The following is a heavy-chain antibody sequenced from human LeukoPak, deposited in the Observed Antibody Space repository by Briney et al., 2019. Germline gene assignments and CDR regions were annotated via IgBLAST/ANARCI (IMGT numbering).Heavy chain of an antibody. CDR1: GFTFSNNW. CDR2: INSDGRTT. J-gene: IGHJ4*02. D-gene: IGHD3-22*01. V-gene: IGHV3-74*01. Sequence: GSLRLSCAASGFTFSNNWMHWVRQAPGKGLVWDSRINSDGRTTTYADSVKGRFTISRDNAKNTLYLQMNSLRAEDTAVYYCAMIKEGWGQGTLVTVSS. CDR3: AMIKEG.